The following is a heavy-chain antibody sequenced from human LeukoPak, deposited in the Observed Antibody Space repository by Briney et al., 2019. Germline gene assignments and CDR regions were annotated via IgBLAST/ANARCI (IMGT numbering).Heavy chain of an antibody. J-gene: IGHJ6*02. CDR3: ARDKGCSSTSCYLLYGMDV. D-gene: IGHD2-2*01. Sequence: PGGSLRLSCAASGFTVSRSYMSWVRQAPGKGLEWVSVIYSGGRTYYADSVKGRFTISRDNSKNTLDLQMNSLRVEDTAVYYCARDKGCSSTSCYLLYGMDVWGQGTTVTVSS. V-gene: IGHV3-53*01. CDR2: IYSGGRT. CDR1: GFTVSRSY.